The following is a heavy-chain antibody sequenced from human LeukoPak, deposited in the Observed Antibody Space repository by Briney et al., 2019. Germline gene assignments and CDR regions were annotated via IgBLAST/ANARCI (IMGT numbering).Heavy chain of an antibody. D-gene: IGHD3-3*01. Sequence: ASVKVSCKASGYTFTSYGISWVRQAPGQGLEWMGWVSAHNGNTNYEQKLQGRVTMTTDTSTSTAYMELRSLRSDDTAVYYCARDQGTYYDFPHWGQGTLVTVSS. CDR1: GYTFTSYG. CDR3: ARDQGTYYDFPH. J-gene: IGHJ4*02. CDR2: VSAHNGNT. V-gene: IGHV1-18*01.